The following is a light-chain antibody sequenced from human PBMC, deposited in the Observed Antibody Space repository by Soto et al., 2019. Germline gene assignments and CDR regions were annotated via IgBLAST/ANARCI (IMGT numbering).Light chain of an antibody. V-gene: IGLV2-14*03. CDR2: DVS. Sequence: QSALTQPASVSGSPGQSITISCTGTSSDVGGYNYVSWYQQHPGKAPKLMIYDVSNRPSGVSNRFSGSKSGNTASLTISGLQAEDEADYYCSSYTNSNTQVFGGGTKVTVL. CDR1: SSDVGGYNY. J-gene: IGLJ2*01. CDR3: SSYTNSNTQV.